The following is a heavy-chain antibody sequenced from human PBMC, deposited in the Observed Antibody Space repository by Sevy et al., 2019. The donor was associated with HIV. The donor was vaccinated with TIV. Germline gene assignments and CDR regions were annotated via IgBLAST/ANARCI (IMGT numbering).Heavy chain of an antibody. J-gene: IGHJ6*02. D-gene: IGHD1-26*01. Sequence: GGSLRLSCAASGFIFSTYGIHWVHQAPGKGLEWVAVISYDGSEKYYADSVRGRFTISRDNSKNTLYLQMNSLRVEDTAIYYCAKMQGGSYNYYGMDVWGQWTTVTVSS. V-gene: IGHV3-30*18. CDR3: AKMQGGSYNYYGMDV. CDR2: ISYDGSEK. CDR1: GFIFSTYG.